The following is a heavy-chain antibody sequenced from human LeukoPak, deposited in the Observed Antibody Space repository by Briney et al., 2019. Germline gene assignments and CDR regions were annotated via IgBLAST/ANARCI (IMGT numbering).Heavy chain of an antibody. CDR2: IWYDGSNK. CDR1: GFTFSSYA. D-gene: IGHD2-2*01. Sequence: GGSLRLSCAASGFTFSSYAMHWVRQAPGKGLEWVAVIWYDGSNKYYADSVKGRFTISRDNSKNTLYLQMNSLRAEDTAVYYCAREGIEVVYGMDVWGQGTTVTVSS. V-gene: IGHV3-33*01. J-gene: IGHJ6*02. CDR3: AREGIEVVYGMDV.